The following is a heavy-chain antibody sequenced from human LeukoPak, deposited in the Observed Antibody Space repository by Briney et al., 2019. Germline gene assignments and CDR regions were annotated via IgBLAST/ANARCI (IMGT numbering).Heavy chain of an antibody. V-gene: IGHV3-49*04. Sequence: GGSLRLSCTASGFTLGDYAMSWVRQAPGKGLEWVGFIRSKAYGGTTEYAASVKGRFTISRDDSKSIAYLQMNSLETEDTAVYYCTRSTGWYSDYWGQGTLVTVSS. J-gene: IGHJ4*02. D-gene: IGHD6-19*01. CDR3: TRSTGWYSDY. CDR2: IRSKAYGGTT. CDR1: GFTLGDYA.